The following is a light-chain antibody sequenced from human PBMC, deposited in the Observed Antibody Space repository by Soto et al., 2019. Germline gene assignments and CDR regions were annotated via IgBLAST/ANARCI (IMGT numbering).Light chain of an antibody. CDR3: QQYNNRPRT. V-gene: IGKV3-15*01. J-gene: IGKJ1*01. Sequence: ETVMTQSPATLYVSPGERATLSCTASQSVSHNLAWYQQTPGQAPRLLIYDASTRATGVPARFSGSGSATEFTLTISSLQSEDSAVYYCQQYNNRPRTFGQGTKV. CDR2: DAS. CDR1: QSVSHN.